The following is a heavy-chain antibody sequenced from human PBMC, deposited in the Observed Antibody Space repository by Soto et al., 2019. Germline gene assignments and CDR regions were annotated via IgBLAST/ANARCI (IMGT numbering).Heavy chain of an antibody. V-gene: IGHV1-3*01. CDR1: GYRVTQYV. CDR2: IGAGDGKT. J-gene: IGHJ4*02. D-gene: IGHD3-22*01. CDR3: VRDYASDSGVHLDF. Sequence: QVPLVQSGTEVKKPGASVKVSCKASGYRVTQYVIHWVRQAPGQRLEWMGWIGAGDGKTYYSQNFQGRVTITKDTSASTVYMELSSLVSEDTAVYYCVRDYASDSGVHLDFWGQGTLVTVSS.